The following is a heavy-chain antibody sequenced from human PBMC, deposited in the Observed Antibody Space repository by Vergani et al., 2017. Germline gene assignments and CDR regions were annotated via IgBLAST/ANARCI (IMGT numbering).Heavy chain of an antibody. CDR1: EYSFSSYW. CDR2: IFPDDSDT. CDR3: ARVIVGSYFDFDY. V-gene: IGHV5-51*01. J-gene: IGHJ4*02. Sequence: EVQLVQSGAEVKKPGESLKISCKGSEYSFSSYWIGWVRQMPGKGLEWMGVIFPDDSDTRYSPSFQGQVTISADKSISTAYLQWSSLKASDTAMYYCARVIVGSYFDFDYWGQGTLVTVSS. D-gene: IGHD3-10*01.